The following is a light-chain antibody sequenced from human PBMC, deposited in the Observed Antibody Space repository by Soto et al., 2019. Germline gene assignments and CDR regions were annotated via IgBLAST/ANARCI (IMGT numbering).Light chain of an antibody. CDR1: QGISSY. CDR3: LQDFKYPRP. J-gene: IGKJ1*01. CDR2: EAS. V-gene: IGKV1-6*01. Sequence: AIQLTQSPSSLSASVGDRVTITCRASQGISSYLAWYQQKPGKAPKLLIYEASTLQSGVPSRFSGSYSGTDFTLTIGSLHPEDFATYYSLQDFKYPRPVGQGAKGEI.